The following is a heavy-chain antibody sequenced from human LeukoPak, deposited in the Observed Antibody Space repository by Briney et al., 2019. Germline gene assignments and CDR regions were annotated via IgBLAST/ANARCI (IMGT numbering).Heavy chain of an antibody. Sequence: ASVKVSCKASGYTFTGYYMHWVRQAPGQGLEWMGWINPNSGGTNYAQKFQGGVTMTRDTSISTAYMELSRLRSDDTAVYYCARIDRTSISPVDIWGQGTMVTVSS. J-gene: IGHJ3*02. V-gene: IGHV1-2*02. CDR3: ARIDRTSISPVDI. CDR2: INPNSGGT. CDR1: GYTFTGYY. D-gene: IGHD2-2*01.